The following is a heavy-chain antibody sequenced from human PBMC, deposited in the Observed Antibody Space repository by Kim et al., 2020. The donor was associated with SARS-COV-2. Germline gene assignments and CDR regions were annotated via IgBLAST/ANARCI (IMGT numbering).Heavy chain of an antibody. V-gene: IGHV3-23*01. J-gene: IGHJ5*02. Sequence: ADSVKGRFALSRDNSKNTMFLQMNSRRAEDTAVYYCAKASTTATTRWFDPWGQGTLVTVSS. CDR3: AKASTTATTRWFDP. D-gene: IGHD4-17*01.